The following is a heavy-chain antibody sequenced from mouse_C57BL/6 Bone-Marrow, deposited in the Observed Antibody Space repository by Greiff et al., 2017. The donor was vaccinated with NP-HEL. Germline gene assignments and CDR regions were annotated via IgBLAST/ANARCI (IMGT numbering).Heavy chain of an antibody. CDR3: ARAPHYYGSRGY. V-gene: IGHV3-6*01. J-gene: IGHJ2*01. CDR2: ISYDGSN. CDR1: GYSITSGYY. Sequence: EVKLQESGPGLVKPSQSLSLTCSVTGYSITSGYYWNWIRQFPGNTLEWMGYISYDGSNNYNPSLKNRCSITRATSKNQFFLKLNSVTTEDTATYYCARAPHYYGSRGYWGQGTTLTVSS. D-gene: IGHD1-1*01.